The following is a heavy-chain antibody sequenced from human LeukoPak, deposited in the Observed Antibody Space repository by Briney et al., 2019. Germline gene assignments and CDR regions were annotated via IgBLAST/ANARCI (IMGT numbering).Heavy chain of an antibody. CDR1: GFSFNKAW. D-gene: IGHD2-21*02. CDR3: TTDPGDASGFGPGY. Sequence: TGGSLRLSCAASGFSFNKAWISWVRQAPGKGLEWVGRTKSKTEGGTIDYAGPGKGRFTISRDDSRNTLYLQMDSLQIEDTAVYYCTTDPGDASGFGPGYWGQGTLVTVSS. J-gene: IGHJ4*02. V-gene: IGHV3-15*01. CDR2: TKSKTEGGTI.